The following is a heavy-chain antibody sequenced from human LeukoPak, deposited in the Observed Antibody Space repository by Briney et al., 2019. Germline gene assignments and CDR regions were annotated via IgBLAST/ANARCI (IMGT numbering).Heavy chain of an antibody. D-gene: IGHD3-9*01. V-gene: IGHV3-7*01. Sequence: GGSLRLSCAASGFTFSSSWMSWVRQAPGKGLEWVANINQNESEKYYVDSVKGRFTISRDNAKNSLYLQMNSLRAEDTAVYYCASEGGTIVWFDAFDIWGQGTMVTVSS. CDR1: GFTFSSSW. CDR3: ASEGGTIVWFDAFDI. J-gene: IGHJ3*02. CDR2: INQNESEK.